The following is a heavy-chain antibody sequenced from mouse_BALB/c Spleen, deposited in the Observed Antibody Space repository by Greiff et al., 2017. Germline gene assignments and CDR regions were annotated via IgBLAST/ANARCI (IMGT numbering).Heavy chain of an antibody. Sequence: EVKLVESGGGLVKPGGSLKLSCAASGFTFSSYAMSWVRQTPEKRLEWVASISRGGSTYYPDSVKGRFTISRDNARNILYLQMSSLRSEDTAMYYCARGNYGSSPSYWYFDGWGAGTTVTVSS. D-gene: IGHD1-1*01. CDR1: GFTFSSYA. CDR2: ISRGGST. CDR3: ARGNYGSSPSYWYFDG. V-gene: IGHV5-6-5*01. J-gene: IGHJ1*01.